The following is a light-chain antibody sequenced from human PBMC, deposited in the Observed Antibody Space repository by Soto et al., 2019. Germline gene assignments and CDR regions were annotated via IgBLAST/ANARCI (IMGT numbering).Light chain of an antibody. CDR3: QSYDSTLSGWV. V-gene: IGLV1-40*01. Sequence: QSVLTQPPSVSGALGQRVTISCTGSSSNIGAGYDVHWYQQLPGTAPKFLIYTYSNRPSGVPDRFSGSKSGTSASLAITGLQAEDEADYYCQSYDSTLSGWVFGGGTQLTV. CDR2: TYS. CDR1: SSNIGAGYD. J-gene: IGLJ3*02.